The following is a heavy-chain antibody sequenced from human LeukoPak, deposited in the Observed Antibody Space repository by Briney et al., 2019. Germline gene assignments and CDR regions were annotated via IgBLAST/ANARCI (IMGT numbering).Heavy chain of an antibody. CDR3: ARGTPPPAWFDP. CDR2: VYRSGST. Sequence: PSQTLSLTCAVSGGSISSGGYSWSWIRQPPGKGLEWIGDVYRSGSTHYNPSLKSRVTISVDRSKNQFSLKLTSVTAADTAVYYCARGTPPPAWFDPWGQGTLVTVSS. V-gene: IGHV4-30-2*01. J-gene: IGHJ5*02. CDR1: GGSISSGGYS.